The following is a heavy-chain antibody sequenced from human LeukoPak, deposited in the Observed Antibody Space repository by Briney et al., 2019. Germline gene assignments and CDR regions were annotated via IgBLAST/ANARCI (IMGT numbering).Heavy chain of an antibody. CDR1: GGSISGSY. CDR3: ASSGLLTNWFDP. D-gene: IGHD2-15*01. V-gene: IGHV4-4*07. Sequence: SETLSLTCTVSGGSISGSYWTWIRQPAGKGLEWIGRIYTSGSTNYNPSLKSRVTMSVDTSKNQFSLKLSSVTAADTAVYYCASSGLLTNWFDPWGQGTLVTVSS. CDR2: IYTSGST. J-gene: IGHJ5*02.